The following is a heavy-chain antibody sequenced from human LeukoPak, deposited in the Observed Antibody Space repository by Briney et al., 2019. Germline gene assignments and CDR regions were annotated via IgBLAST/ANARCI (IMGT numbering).Heavy chain of an antibody. Sequence: PSETLSLTCTVSGGSISSYYWSWIRQPPGKGLEWIGYIYYSGSTNYNPSLKSRVTISVDTSKNQFSLKLSSVTAADTAVYYCARWYTAMGNDAFDIWGQGTMVTVSS. CDR1: GGSISSYY. CDR2: IYYSGST. CDR3: ARWYTAMGNDAFDI. V-gene: IGHV4-59*01. D-gene: IGHD5-18*01. J-gene: IGHJ3*02.